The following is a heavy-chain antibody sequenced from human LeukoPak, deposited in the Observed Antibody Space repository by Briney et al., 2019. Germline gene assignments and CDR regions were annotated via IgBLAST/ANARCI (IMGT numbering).Heavy chain of an antibody. V-gene: IGHV3-30*02. Sequence: GGSLRLSCSASGFTFSRFGMHWVRQAPGQGLEWVAFILYDGSKKYYADSVKGRFTISRDNSKNTLSLQMNSLRGEDTALYYCSKDLRYYYADNLLEMDDHDYWGQGTLVTVSS. CDR1: GFTFSRFG. CDR3: SKDLRYYYADNLLEMDDHDY. CDR2: ILYDGSKK. J-gene: IGHJ4*02. D-gene: IGHD4-23*01.